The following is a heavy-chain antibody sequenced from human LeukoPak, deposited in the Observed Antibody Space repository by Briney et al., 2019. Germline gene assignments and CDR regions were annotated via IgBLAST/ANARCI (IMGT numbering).Heavy chain of an antibody. Sequence: TPSEPLSLTCSVSGGSISSLYWSWIRQPPGKGLEWIGYIYYTGSTNYNPSLKSRVTMFVDMSKNQFSLRLSSVTAADTAVYYCARHRAYSSSSPFDYWGQGTLVTVSS. CDR3: ARHRAYSSSSPFDY. D-gene: IGHD6-6*01. J-gene: IGHJ4*02. V-gene: IGHV4-59*08. CDR2: IYYTGST. CDR1: GGSISSLY.